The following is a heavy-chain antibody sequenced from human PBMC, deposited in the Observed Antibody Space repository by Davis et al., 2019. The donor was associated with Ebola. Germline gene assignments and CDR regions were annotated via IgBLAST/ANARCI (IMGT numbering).Heavy chain of an antibody. CDR2: MNPNSGNT. V-gene: IGHV1-8*01. J-gene: IGHJ6*04. CDR3: ARSSVVVVAATPGGMDV. D-gene: IGHD2-15*01. CDR1: GYTFTSYD. Sequence: AASVKVSCKASGYTFTSYDINWVRQAPGQGLEWMGWMNPNSGNTGYAQKFQGRVTMTRNTSISTAYMELSSLRSEDTAVYYCARSSVVVVAATPGGMDVWGKGTTVTVSS.